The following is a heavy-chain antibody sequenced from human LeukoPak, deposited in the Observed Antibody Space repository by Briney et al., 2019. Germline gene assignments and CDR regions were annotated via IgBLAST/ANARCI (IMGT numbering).Heavy chain of an antibody. D-gene: IGHD2-15*01. CDR3: ARGDLGYCSGGSCYLYYFDY. Sequence: SETLSLTCAVYGGSFSGYYWSWIRQPPGKGLEWIGEINHSGSTNYNPSLKSRVTISVDTSKNQFSLKLSSVTAADTAVYYCARGDLGYCSGGSCYLYYFDYWGQGTLVTVSS. V-gene: IGHV4-34*01. J-gene: IGHJ4*02. CDR2: INHSGST. CDR1: GGSFSGYY.